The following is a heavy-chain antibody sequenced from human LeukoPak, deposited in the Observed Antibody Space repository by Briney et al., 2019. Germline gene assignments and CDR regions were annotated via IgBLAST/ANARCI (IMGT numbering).Heavy chain of an antibody. V-gene: IGHV1-69*04. J-gene: IGHJ4*02. CDR3: ARDHGDYYDSSGYYYGFDY. Sequence: GASVKVSCKASGGTFSSYAISWVRQAPGQGLEWMGGIIPILGIANYAQKFQGRVTITADKSTSTAYMELSSLRSEDTAVYYCARDHGDYYDSSGYYYGFDYWGQGTLVTVSS. CDR1: GGTFSSYA. D-gene: IGHD3-22*01. CDR2: IIPILGIA.